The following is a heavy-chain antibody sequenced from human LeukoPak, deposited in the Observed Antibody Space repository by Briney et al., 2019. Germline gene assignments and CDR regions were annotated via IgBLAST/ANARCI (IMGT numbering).Heavy chain of an antibody. D-gene: IGHD6-19*01. CDR3: ARTPDNSGWYEVY. V-gene: IGHV1-46*01. CDR2: VNPSAGST. Sequence: ASVRVSCKPSGYTFTSYYMRWVRQAPGQGLEWMGIVNPSAGSTSYAQKFQGRVTMTRDTSTSTVYMELSSLTSEDTAVYYCARTPDNSGWYEVYWGQGTLVTVSS. J-gene: IGHJ4*02. CDR1: GYTFTSYY.